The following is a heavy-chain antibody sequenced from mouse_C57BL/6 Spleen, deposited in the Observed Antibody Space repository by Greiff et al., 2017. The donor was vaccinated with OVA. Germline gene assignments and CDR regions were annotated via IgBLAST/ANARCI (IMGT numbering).Heavy chain of an antibody. CDR1: GYTFTSYW. D-gene: IGHD1-1*01. Sequence: VQLQESGAELVKPGASVKLSCKASGYTFTSYWMHWVKQRPGQGLEWIGYIYPSSGYTKYNQKFKDKATLTADKSSRTSYMQLSSRTYDDSAVYYCAGITAVVATDFAYWGQGTLVTVSA. V-gene: IGHV1-7*01. J-gene: IGHJ3*01. CDR3: AGITAVVATDFAY. CDR2: IYPSSGYT.